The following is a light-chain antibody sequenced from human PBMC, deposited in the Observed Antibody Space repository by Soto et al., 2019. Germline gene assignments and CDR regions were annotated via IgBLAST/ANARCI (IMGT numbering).Light chain of an antibody. CDR3: QHSGRSPMDT. Sequence: EIVLTQSPGTLSLSPGERATLSCRASQSVISSYLAWYQQKPGQAPRLLIYGASSRATGIPDRFSGSGSGTDFTLTISRLEPEDFAVSYCQHSGRSPMDTCGQGPKMEIK. CDR2: GAS. CDR1: QSVISSY. J-gene: IGKJ2*01. V-gene: IGKV3-20*01.